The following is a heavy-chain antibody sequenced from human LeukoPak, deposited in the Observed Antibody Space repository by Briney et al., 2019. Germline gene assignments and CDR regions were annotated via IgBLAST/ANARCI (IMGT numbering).Heavy chain of an antibody. CDR3: ARELQGSGFDP. CDR1: GFTFSSYE. J-gene: IGHJ5*02. Sequence: PGGSLRLSCAASGFTFSSYEMNWVRQAPGKGLEFVSYISSSGGTTHYADSVKGRFTISRDNARNSLYLQMDSLRAEDTSTYYCARELQGSGFDPWGQGTLVTVSS. CDR2: ISSSGGTT. D-gene: IGHD6-19*01. V-gene: IGHV3-48*03.